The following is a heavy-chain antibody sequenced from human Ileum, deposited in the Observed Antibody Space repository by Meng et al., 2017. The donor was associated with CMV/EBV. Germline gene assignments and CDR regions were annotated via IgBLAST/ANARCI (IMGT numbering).Heavy chain of an antibody. CDR3: ARHADGGWYAMDV. D-gene: IGHD2-21*01. Sequence: GGPLRLSCITSAFTFSDYWMTWVRQAPGKGLEWVANIKSDGTERNYVDSLKGRFTISRDNDKNSLYLQVNSLRVEDTAVYYCARHADGGWYAMDVWGHGTTVTVSS. CDR2: IKSDGTER. V-gene: IGHV3-7*04. J-gene: IGHJ6*02. CDR1: AFTFSDYW.